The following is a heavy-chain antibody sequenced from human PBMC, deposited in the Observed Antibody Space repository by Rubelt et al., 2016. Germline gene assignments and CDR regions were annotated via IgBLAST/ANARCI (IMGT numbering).Heavy chain of an antibody. D-gene: IGHD3-22*01. CDR3: ARGGAYYYDSTYYYYGMDV. CDR2: ISGGAHAS. CDR1: GFTFSSYG. Sequence: VEFGGGLAQPGGSLRLSCAASGFTFSSYGMSWVRQAPGEGPEWVSSISGGAHASYYGESVKGRFTISRDNSKNTLYLQMNSLRAEDTAVYYCARGGAYYYDSTYYYYGMDVWGQGTTVTVSS. V-gene: IGHV3-23*04. J-gene: IGHJ6*02.